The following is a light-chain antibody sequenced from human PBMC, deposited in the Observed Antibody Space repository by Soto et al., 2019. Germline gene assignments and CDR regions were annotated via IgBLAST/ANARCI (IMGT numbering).Light chain of an antibody. CDR2: NNN. V-gene: IGLV1-40*01. J-gene: IGLJ1*01. CDR1: GSNIGAGYD. CDR3: QSYDRSLSVL. Sequence: QSVLTQPPSVCGAPGQRVTISCTGSGSNIGAGYDVHWYQQLPGTAPRLLIFNNNNRPSGVPDRFSGSKSGTSASLAITGLQADDEADYYCQSYDRSLSVLFGTGTKVTVL.